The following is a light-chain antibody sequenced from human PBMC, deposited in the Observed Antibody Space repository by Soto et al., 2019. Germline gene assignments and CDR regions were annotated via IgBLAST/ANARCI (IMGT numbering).Light chain of an antibody. CDR1: ESVSTN. Sequence: EIVLTQSPATLSLAPGERVTLSCRASESVSTNLAWYQQIPGQAPRLLIYGASNRATGIPDRFSGSGSGTDFTLTISRLEPEDFAVYYCQQYGSSGTFGQGTKVDIK. CDR3: QQYGSSGT. CDR2: GAS. J-gene: IGKJ1*01. V-gene: IGKV3-20*01.